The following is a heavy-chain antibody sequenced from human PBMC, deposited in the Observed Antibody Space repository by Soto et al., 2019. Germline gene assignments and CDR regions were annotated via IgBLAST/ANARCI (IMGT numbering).Heavy chain of an antibody. Sequence: QVQLVQSGAEVKKPGASVKVSCKASGYTFTSYDINWVRQATGQGLEWMGWMNPNSGNTGYAHKFQGRVIMTRNTSISTAYMELSSLRSEDTAVYYDARNFYSSSWYIGYWGQGNLVTVSS. CDR1: GYTFTSYD. D-gene: IGHD6-13*01. J-gene: IGHJ4*02. CDR2: MNPNSGNT. CDR3: ARNFYSSSWYIGY. V-gene: IGHV1-8*01.